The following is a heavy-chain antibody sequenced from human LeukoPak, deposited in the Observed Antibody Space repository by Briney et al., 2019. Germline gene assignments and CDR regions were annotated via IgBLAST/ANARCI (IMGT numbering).Heavy chain of an antibody. CDR1: GFTVSSNY. V-gene: IGHV3-66*04. J-gene: IGHJ6*02. CDR3: ARPYSSSWYGEVYGMDV. D-gene: IGHD6-13*01. CDR2: IYSGGST. Sequence: PGRSLRLSCAASGFTVSSNYMSWVRQAPGKGLESVSVIYSGGSTYYADSVKGRFTISRDNSKNTLYLQMNSLRAEDTAVYYCARPYSSSWYGEVYGMDVWGQGTTVTVSS.